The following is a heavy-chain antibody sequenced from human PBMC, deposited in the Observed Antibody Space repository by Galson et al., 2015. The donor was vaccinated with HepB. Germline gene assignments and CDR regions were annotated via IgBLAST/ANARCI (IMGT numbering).Heavy chain of an antibody. Sequence: LSLTCTVSGGSITSGGYYWSWIRQHPGKGLEWIGYIYYSGSTYYNPSLKSRVTISVDTSKNQFSLKLSSVTAADTAVYYCAHLGELSLGDAFDIWGQGTMVTVAS. CDR3: AHLGELSLGDAFDI. CDR1: GGSITSGGYY. D-gene: IGHD3-16*02. CDR2: IYYSGST. V-gene: IGHV4-31*03. J-gene: IGHJ3*02.